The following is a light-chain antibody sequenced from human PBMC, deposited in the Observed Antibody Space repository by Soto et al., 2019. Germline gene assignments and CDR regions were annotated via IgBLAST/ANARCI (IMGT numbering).Light chain of an antibody. CDR2: GAS. J-gene: IGKJ5*01. CDR1: QSVSSN. Sequence: EIVMTQSPATLSVSPGERATLSCRASQSVSSNLAWYQQKPGQAPRLLIYGASTRATGIPARFSGSGSGTEFTLTINSLEPGDFAVYYCQQRSVWPPITFGQGTRLEIK. V-gene: IGKV3-15*01. CDR3: QQRSVWPPIT.